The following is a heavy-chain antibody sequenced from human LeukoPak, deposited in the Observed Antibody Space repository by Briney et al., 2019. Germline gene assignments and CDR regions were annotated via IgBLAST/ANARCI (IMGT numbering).Heavy chain of an antibody. CDR2: INPSGGST. J-gene: IGHJ4*02. CDR1: GYTFTSYY. CDR3: ARSAAGSSSWYLGGY. V-gene: IGHV1-46*03. D-gene: IGHD6-13*01. Sequence: GASVKVSCKASGYTFTSYYMHWVRPAPGQGLECMGIINPSGGSTSYAQKFQGRVTMTRDTSTSTVYMELSSLGSEDTAVYYCARSAAGSSSWYLGGYWGQGTLVSVSS.